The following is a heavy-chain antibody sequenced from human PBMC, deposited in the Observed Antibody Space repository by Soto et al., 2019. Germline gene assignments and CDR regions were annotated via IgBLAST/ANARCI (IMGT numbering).Heavy chain of an antibody. D-gene: IGHD3-10*01. V-gene: IGHV3-48*02. Sequence: EVQLVESGGGLVQPGGSLRLSCAASGFTFSRYSMNWVRQAPGKRPEWVSFISGTTTYKLYADSVKGRFTISRDNAQNSLYLQRNSLRDEDTAIYYCARSVPLVGVTFEDWGRGTLGTVSS. CDR2: ISGTTTYK. J-gene: IGHJ4*02. CDR1: GFTFSRYS. CDR3: ARSVPLVGVTFED.